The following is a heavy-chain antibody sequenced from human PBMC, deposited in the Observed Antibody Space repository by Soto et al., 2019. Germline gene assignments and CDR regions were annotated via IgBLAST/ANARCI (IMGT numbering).Heavy chain of an antibody. CDR1: GFTFSSYE. CDR2: ISSSGSTI. V-gene: IGHV3-48*03. D-gene: IGHD6-13*01. CDR3: ARTSIAAAGQSGMDV. Sequence: PVGSLRLSCAASGFTFSSYEMNWVRQAPGKGLEWVSYISSSGSTIYYADSVKGRFTISRDNAKNSLYLQMNSLRAEDTAVYYCARTSIAAAGQSGMDVWGQGTTVTVSS. J-gene: IGHJ6*02.